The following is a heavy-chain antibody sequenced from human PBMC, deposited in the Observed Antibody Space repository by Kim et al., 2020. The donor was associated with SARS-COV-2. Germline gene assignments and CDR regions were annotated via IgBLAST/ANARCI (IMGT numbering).Heavy chain of an antibody. Sequence: ASVKVSCKASAYTFTSYGVSWVRQAPGQGLEWLGWISAHNGETKYAQKLQGRVTMTTDTSTSTAYMELRSLRYEDTAVYYCARAGGYGDYVMSYYMDVWGKGTTVTVSS. D-gene: IGHD4-17*01. CDR3: ARAGGYGDYVMSYYMDV. CDR2: ISAHNGET. CDR1: AYTFTSYG. J-gene: IGHJ6*03. V-gene: IGHV1-18*01.